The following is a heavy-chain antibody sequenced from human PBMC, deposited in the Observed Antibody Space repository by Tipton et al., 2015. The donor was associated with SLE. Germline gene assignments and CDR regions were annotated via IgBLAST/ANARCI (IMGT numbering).Heavy chain of an antibody. J-gene: IGHJ5*02. D-gene: IGHD1-1*01. CDR2: ISYSGNT. V-gene: IGHV4-59*08. Sequence: PGLVKPSETLSLTCSVSGGSIRSYYWSWIRQTPGKGLEWIGIISYSGNTYYNPSLRSRVTISPDTSSKNQFSLNLSSVTAADTAVYYCARTTEYFDPWGQGTLVTVSS. CDR3: ARTTEYFDP. CDR1: GGSIRSYY.